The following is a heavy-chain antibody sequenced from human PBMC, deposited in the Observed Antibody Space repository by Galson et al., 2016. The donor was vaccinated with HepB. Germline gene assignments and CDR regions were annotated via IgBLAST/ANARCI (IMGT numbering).Heavy chain of an antibody. J-gene: IGHJ6*02. V-gene: IGHV1-18*01. CDR3: ARGVPGASYNHALDV. D-gene: IGHD5-24*01. CDR1: GYTFLTST. CDR2: ISAYNGNS. Sequence: SVKVSCKASGYTFLTSTISWVRQAPGQGLEWVGWISAYNGNSNYAQKLQGRVTMTTDTSLNTAYMELRSLRSDDTAVYYCARGVPGASYNHALDVWGQGTSVIVSS.